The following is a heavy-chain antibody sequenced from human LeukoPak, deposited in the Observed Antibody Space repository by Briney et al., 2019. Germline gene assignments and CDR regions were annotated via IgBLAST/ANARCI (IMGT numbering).Heavy chain of an antibody. CDR2: FDPEDGET. D-gene: IGHD3-22*01. J-gene: IGHJ4*02. CDR1: GYTLTELS. CDR3: ATAQNRNYYDSSGSNYYFDY. Sequence: ASVTVSCKVSGYTLTELSMHWVRQAPGKGLEWMGGFDPEDGETIYAQKFQGRVTMTEDTSTDTAYMELSSLRSEDTAVYYCATAQNRNYYDSSGSNYYFDYWGQGTLVTVSS. V-gene: IGHV1-24*01.